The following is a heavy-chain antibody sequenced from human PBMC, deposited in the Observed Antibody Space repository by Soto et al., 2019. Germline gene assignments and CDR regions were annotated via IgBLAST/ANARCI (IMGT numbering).Heavy chain of an antibody. CDR2: IPYSASV. V-gene: IGHV4-30-4*01. D-gene: IGHD2-2*01. CDR1: GGSITSDNYF. J-gene: IGHJ3*01. Sequence: QVQLQEAGPGLVKPSQTLSLTCTVSGGSITSDNYFWSWIRQPPGKGLEWIGYIPYSASVYYKSPLKSRVTKSIGTSNNQFSLTLNSVTAADTAMYYCAREVTSPVHQGAEDAFDLWGQGTMVTVSS. CDR3: AREVTSPVHQGAEDAFDL.